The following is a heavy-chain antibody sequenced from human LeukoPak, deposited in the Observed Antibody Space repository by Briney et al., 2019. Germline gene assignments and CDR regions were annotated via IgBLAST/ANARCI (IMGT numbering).Heavy chain of an antibody. CDR3: ARGVYGRFDS. Sequence: GGSLRLSCAASRFTFDVYEINWVRQAPGKGLEWVSYISGSGRTIYDADSVKGRFSISWDNAKNSVYLQMNRLRAEDTAVYYCARGVYGRFDSWGQGTLVTVSS. V-gene: IGHV3-48*03. CDR2: ISGSGRTI. D-gene: IGHD2/OR15-2a*01. J-gene: IGHJ5*01. CDR1: RFTFDVYE.